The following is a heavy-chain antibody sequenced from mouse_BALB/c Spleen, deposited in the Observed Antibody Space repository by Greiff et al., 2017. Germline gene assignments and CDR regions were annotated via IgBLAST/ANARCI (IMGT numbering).Heavy chain of an antibody. CDR2: IWAGGST. J-gene: IGHJ1*01. Sequence: QVQLQQSGPGLVAPSQSLSITCTVSGFSLTSYGVHWVRQPPGKGLEWLGVIWAGGSTNYNSALMSRLSISKDNSKSQVFLKMNSLQTDDTAMYYCARGAYYGNYWYFDVWGAGTTVTVSS. D-gene: IGHD2-10*01. V-gene: IGHV2-9*02. CDR1: GFSLTSYG. CDR3: ARGAYYGNYWYFDV.